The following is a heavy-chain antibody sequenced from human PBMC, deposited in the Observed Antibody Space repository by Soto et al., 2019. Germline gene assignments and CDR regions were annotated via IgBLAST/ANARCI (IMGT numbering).Heavy chain of an antibody. CDR3: ASVLGSRRSGSYPSY. CDR1: GFSISDCS. D-gene: IGHD3-10*01. CDR2: ISTNNDAI. J-gene: IGHJ4*02. V-gene: IGHV3-48*01. Sequence: EVQLVESGGGLVQPGGSLRLSCAASGFSISDCSMNWVRRAPGKGLEWISYISTNNDAIYYADSVKGRFTISRDNAKNSMYLQMNRLSAADTALYYCASVLGSRRSGSYPSYWGQGPLVTVSS.